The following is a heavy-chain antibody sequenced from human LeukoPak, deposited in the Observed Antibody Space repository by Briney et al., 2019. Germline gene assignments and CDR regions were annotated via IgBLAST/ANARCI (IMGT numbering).Heavy chain of an antibody. CDR1: GYSISSGYY. J-gene: IGHJ5*02. Sequence: PSETLSLTCAVSGYSISSGYYWGWIRQPPGKGLEWIGSIYHSGSTYYNPSLKSRVTISVDTSKNQFSLKLSSVTAADTAVYDCARRSSTSCYTCAWFDPWGQGTLVTVPS. V-gene: IGHV4-38-2*01. CDR3: ARRSSTSCYTCAWFDP. CDR2: IYHSGST. D-gene: IGHD2-2*02.